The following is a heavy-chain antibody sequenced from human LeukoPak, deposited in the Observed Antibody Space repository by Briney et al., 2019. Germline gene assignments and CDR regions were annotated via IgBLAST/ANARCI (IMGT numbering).Heavy chain of an antibody. Sequence: TSETLSLTCTVSAGSISTYYWTWIRQSPGKGLEWIGYIHYSGSTNYNPSLKSRVTISVDTSKNQFSLKLSSVTAADTAVYYCARDRWGLPPDYWGQGTLVTVSS. J-gene: IGHJ4*02. CDR3: ARDRWGLPPDY. CDR1: AGSISTYY. CDR2: IHYSGST. V-gene: IGHV4-59*01. D-gene: IGHD4-23*01.